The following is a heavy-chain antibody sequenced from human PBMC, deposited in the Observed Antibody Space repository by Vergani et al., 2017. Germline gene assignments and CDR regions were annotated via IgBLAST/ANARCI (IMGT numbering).Heavy chain of an antibody. CDR3: AKANPRNSGYDYLYYYRAMDV. CDR1: GFTFNHYA. J-gene: IGHJ6*02. CDR2: ISGSGGST. Sequence: VQLVESGGDLVQPGGSLRLSCAASGFTFNHYAMNWVRQAPGKGLEWVSGISGSGGSTYYAGSVKGRFTISRDSSKNTLYLQMNSLSAGDTAVYYCAKANPRNSGYDYLYYYRAMDVWGQGTTVTVSS. V-gene: IGHV3-23*04. D-gene: IGHD5-12*01.